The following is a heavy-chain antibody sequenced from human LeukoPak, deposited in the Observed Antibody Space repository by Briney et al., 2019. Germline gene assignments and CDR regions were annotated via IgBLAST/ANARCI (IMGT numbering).Heavy chain of an antibody. CDR3: ARAAGGTRNYYMDV. D-gene: IGHD3-16*01. CDR2: MNPNSGNT. J-gene: IGHJ6*03. V-gene: IGHV1-8*01. Sequence: ASVKVSCKDSGYTFSSYDVNWVRQATGQGLEWMGWMNPNSGNTGYAQKFQGRVTIIRNTSISTAYMELSSLRSEDTAVYYCARAAGGTRNYYMDVWGKGTTVTVSS. CDR1: GYTFSSYD.